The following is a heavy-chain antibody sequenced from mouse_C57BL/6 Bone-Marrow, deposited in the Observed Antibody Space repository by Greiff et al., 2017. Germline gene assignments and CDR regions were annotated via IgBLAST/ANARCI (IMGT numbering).Heavy chain of an antibody. D-gene: IGHD2-10*01. J-gene: IGHJ3*01. CDR3: ARCRVRAYSWFAY. V-gene: IGHV1-22*01. CDR1: GYTFTDYN. CDR2: INPNNGGT. Sequence: DVKLQESGPELVKPGASVKMSCKASGYTFTDYNMHWVKQSHGKSLEWIGYINPNNGGTSYNQKFKGKATLTVNKSSSTAYMELRSLTSEDSAVXYCARCRVRAYSWFAYWGQGTLGTVSA.